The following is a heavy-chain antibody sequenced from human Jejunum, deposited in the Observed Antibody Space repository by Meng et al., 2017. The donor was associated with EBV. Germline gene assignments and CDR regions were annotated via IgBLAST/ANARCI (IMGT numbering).Heavy chain of an antibody. CDR3: ARDISSSTGWWLDP. CDR2: IDPNDGST. V-gene: IGHV1-46*01. Sequence: QVQLVQYGAEVKKPGASVKVSCKTSGYTFTGHWVHWVRQAPGQGLEWMGIIDPNDGSTSHAQKFQGRVTMTRDTSTSRVYMELSSLTSEDTAVYYCARDISSSTGWWLDPWGQGTLVTVSS. D-gene: IGHD2-2*01. CDR1: GYTFTGHW. J-gene: IGHJ5*02.